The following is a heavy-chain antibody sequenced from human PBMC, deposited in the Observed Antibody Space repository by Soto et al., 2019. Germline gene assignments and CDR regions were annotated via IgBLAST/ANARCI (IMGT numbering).Heavy chain of an antibody. CDR1: GYSFTSYW. D-gene: IGHD2-21*02. Sequence: GESLKISCKGSGYSFTSYWISWVRKMPGKGLEWMGRIDPSDSYTNYSPSFQGHVTISADKSISTAYLQWSSLKASDTAMYYCARDPYCGGDCYSYNWFDPWGQGTLVTVSS. CDR3: ARDPYCGGDCYSYNWFDP. CDR2: IDPSDSYT. V-gene: IGHV5-10-1*01. J-gene: IGHJ5*02.